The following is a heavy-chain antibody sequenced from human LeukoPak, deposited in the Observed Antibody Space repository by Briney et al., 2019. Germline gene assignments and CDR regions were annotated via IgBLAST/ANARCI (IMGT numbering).Heavy chain of an antibody. CDR1: GFTFNDYA. D-gene: IGHD2-2*01. CDR3: ARGVTSWPQGPYHFDY. CDR2: IESNGNEK. Sequence: GGSLRLSCAVSGFTFNDYAMNWVRQAPGKGLEWVASIESNGNEKYSSDSLKGRFTISRDNSKNTLYLQMNTVRPEDTALFYCARGVTSWPQGPYHFDYWGQGIMITVSS. V-gene: IGHV3-30*02. J-gene: IGHJ4*02.